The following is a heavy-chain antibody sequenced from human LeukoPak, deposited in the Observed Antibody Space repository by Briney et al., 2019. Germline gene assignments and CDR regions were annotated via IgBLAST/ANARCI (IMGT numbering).Heavy chain of an antibody. CDR1: GFTFSTYT. D-gene: IGHD1-26*01. Sequence: PGKSLRLSCAASGFTFSTYTMHWVRQAPDKGLEWVAVTSYDGTNKYYADSMKGRFTISRDNSQNTLYLQMNSLRVEDTAVYYCARDPPKGAVGAFDYWGQGTLVTVSS. CDR2: TSYDGTNK. V-gene: IGHV3-30-3*01. J-gene: IGHJ4*02. CDR3: ARDPPKGAVGAFDY.